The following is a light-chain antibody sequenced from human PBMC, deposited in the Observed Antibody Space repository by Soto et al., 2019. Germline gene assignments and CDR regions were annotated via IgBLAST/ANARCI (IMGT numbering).Light chain of an antibody. CDR1: QSVSNNY. V-gene: IGKV3-20*01. CDR2: GAS. J-gene: IGKJ1*01. Sequence: EIVMTQSPATLSVSPGERSTLSFSASQSVSNNYLAWYQRKPGQAPRLLIYGASNRATGIPDRFSGSGSGTDFTLTISRLEPEDFAVYYCQQYGSSGTFGQGTKVDI. CDR3: QQYGSSGT.